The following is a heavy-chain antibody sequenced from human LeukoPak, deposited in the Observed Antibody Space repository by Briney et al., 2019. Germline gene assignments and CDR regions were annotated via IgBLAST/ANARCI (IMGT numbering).Heavy chain of an antibody. CDR1: GYTFTSYG. J-gene: IGHJ2*01. V-gene: IGHV1-18*01. D-gene: IGHD2-15*01. CDR2: ICAYDGNT. Sequence: ASLSLSCTASGYTFTSYGTSWVRQAPGEGLEWMGWICAYDGNTNYAQNPKGRATMTTETPTSTAYMQRTSPRSDDTPVYSCARDQGYCSGGSGYWVIGSHKRYWYFDIWGRGTLVTVSS. CDR3: ARDQGYCSGGSGYWVIGSHKRYWYFDI.